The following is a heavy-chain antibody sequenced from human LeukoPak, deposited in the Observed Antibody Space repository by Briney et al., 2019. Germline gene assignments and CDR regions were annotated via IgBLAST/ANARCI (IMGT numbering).Heavy chain of an antibody. Sequence: RSLSLSCALSGFPFATLTMSGVCRAPRVGLGRGSSISANGQATYYADSVEGRFTISRDNSKNTLYLQLNSLRAEDTATYYCARDPYNTILYRLAYWGQGTLVTVSS. CDR2: ISANGQAT. CDR3: ARDPYNTILYRLAY. CDR1: GFPFATLT. D-gene: IGHD3-10*01. V-gene: IGHV3-23*01. J-gene: IGHJ4*02.